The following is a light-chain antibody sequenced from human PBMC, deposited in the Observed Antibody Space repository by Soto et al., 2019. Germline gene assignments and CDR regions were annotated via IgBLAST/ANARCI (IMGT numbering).Light chain of an antibody. V-gene: IGKV3-20*01. CDR3: QQYGSSGT. CDR1: QSVGSN. Sequence: EIVMTQSPATLFVSPGESATLSCRASQSVGSNLAWYQQKPGQAPRLLIYGASNRATGIPDRFSGSGSGTDFTLTISRLEPEDFAVYYCQQYGSSGTFGQGTKVDI. CDR2: GAS. J-gene: IGKJ1*01.